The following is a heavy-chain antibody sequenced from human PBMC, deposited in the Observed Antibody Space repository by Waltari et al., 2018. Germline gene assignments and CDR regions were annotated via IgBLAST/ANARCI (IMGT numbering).Heavy chain of an antibody. V-gene: IGHV3-30-3*01. J-gene: IGHJ6*02. CDR1: GFTFITNA. CDR3: AREGFCTDGVCYSHYYYGMDV. CDR2: MSYDGSNG. D-gene: IGHD2-8*01. Sequence: QVQLVESGGGVVQPGRSLRLSCPASGFTFITNALPWVSQPQGKGLEWVAVMSYDGSNGYYADSVKGRFTISRDNSKNTLYLQMNSLRADDTAVYYCAREGFCTDGVCYSHYYYGMDVWGQGTTVTVSS.